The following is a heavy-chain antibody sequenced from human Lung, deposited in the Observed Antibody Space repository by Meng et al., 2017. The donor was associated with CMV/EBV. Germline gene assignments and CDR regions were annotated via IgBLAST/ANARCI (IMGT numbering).Heavy chain of an antibody. V-gene: IGHV3-7*04. J-gene: IGHJ5*02. D-gene: IGHD2-15*01. CDR2: INQDGSEK. CDR3: VRGSGREWFDP. Sequence: GESLKISCAASGFTFSNYWMSWVRQAPGKGLEWVASINQDGSEKHYMDSVKGRFTISRDNAKNALYLEMNSLRAEDTALYFCVRGSGREWFDPWGQGTLVXVSS. CDR1: GFTFSNYW.